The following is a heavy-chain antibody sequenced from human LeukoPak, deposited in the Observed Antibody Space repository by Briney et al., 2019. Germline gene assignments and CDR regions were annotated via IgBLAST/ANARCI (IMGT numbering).Heavy chain of an antibody. D-gene: IGHD3-10*01. CDR3: ATKYYYGSGSYRGEADY. CDR1: GYTFTSYG. CDR2: ISAYNGNT. J-gene: IGHJ4*02. Sequence: ASVKVSCKASGYTFTSYGISWVRQAPGQGLEWMGWISAYNGNTNYAQKLQGRVTMTTDTSTSTAYMELSSLRSEDTAVYYCATKYYYGSGSYRGEADYWGQGTLVTVSS. V-gene: IGHV1-18*01.